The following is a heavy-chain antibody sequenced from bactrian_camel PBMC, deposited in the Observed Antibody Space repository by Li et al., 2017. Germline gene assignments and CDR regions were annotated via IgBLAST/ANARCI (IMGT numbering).Heavy chain of an antibody. D-gene: IGHD6*01. CDR2: MLTHMDYT. V-gene: IGHV3S1*01. Sequence: HVQLVESGGGWVQTGGSLRLSCVVSGDTYVNDCVAWFRQAPGKEREWVAAMLTHMDYTYYTDSVKGRFTISRDSSKNTVYLLMDSLKSDDTAMYYCAADPAGPLCRVVPGTRCSPGRCPLDYWGRGTQVTVS. J-gene: IGHJ4*01. CDR1: GDTYVNDC. CDR3: AADPAGPLCRVVPGTRCSPGRCPLDY.